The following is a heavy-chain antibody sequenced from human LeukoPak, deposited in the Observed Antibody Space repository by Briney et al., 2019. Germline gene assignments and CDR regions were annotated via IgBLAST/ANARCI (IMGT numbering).Heavy chain of an antibody. V-gene: IGHV3-21*06. CDR3: ARDPHYYGSGTPGYFDY. CDR2: ISSTSSYI. D-gene: IGHD3-10*01. J-gene: IGHJ4*02. CDR1: GFTFSSYS. Sequence: GGSLRLSCAPSGFTFSSYSMNWVRQAPGKGLEWVSSISSTSSYIYYADSVKGRFTISRDNAKNSLYLQMNSLRAEDTAVYYCARDPHYYGSGTPGYFDYWGQGTLVTVSS.